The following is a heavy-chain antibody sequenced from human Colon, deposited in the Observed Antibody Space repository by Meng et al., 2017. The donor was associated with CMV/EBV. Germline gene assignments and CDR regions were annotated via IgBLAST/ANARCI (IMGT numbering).Heavy chain of an antibody. J-gene: IGHJ4*02. V-gene: IGHV4-34*01. CDR2: INHSGST. D-gene: IGHD3-10*01. CDR3: ARSNPGP. Sequence: ESLKISCAASGFTFSSYGMHWVRQAPGKGLEWIGEINHSGSTNYNPSLKSRVTISVDTSKNQFSLKLSSVTAADTAVYYCARSNPGPWGQGTLVTVSS. CDR1: GFTFSSYG.